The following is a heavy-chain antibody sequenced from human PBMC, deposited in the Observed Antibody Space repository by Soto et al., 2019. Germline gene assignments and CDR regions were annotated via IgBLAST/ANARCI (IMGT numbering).Heavy chain of an antibody. CDR1: GFTFDDYG. Sequence: PGGSLRLSCAASGFTFDDYGMSWVRQAPGKGLEWVSGINWNGGSTGYADSVKGRFTISRDNAKNSLYLQMNSLRAEDTALYYCASQYYYDSSGYRNYYFDYWGQGTLVTVSS. CDR3: ASQYYYDSSGYRNYYFDY. CDR2: INWNGGST. V-gene: IGHV3-20*04. J-gene: IGHJ4*02. D-gene: IGHD3-22*01.